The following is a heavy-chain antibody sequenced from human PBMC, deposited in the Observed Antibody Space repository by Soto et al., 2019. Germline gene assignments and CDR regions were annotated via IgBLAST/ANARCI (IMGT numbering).Heavy chain of an antibody. Sequence: QVQLVQSGAEMKEPGSSVKVSCKTSGGTFSSSAISWLRQAPGQGLEWMGGIIPLLRKPDYAQKFQGRVTIAADESTSTAYMELSSLRSEDTAVYYCARDNDRLQLGGNYYYILDVWGQGTTITVSS. CDR2: IIPLLRKP. CDR3: ARDNDRLQLGGNYYYILDV. J-gene: IGHJ6*02. CDR1: GGTFSSSA. D-gene: IGHD4-4*01. V-gene: IGHV1-69*12.